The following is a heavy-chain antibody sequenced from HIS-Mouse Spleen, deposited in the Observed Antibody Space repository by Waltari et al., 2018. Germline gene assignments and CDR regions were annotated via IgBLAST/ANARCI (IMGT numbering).Heavy chain of an antibody. V-gene: IGHV3-33*01. D-gene: IGHD3-10*01. CDR3: ARDSGLITIIPYGMDV. CDR1: GFTFSSYG. J-gene: IGHJ6*02. Sequence: QVQLLESGVGVVQPGRSLLLSCAASGFTFSSYGFHWVRQAPGKGLEWVAVIWYDGSNKYYADSVKGRFTISRDNSKNTLYLQMNSLRAEDTAVYYCARDSGLITIIPYGMDVWGQGTTVTVSS. CDR2: IWYDGSNK.